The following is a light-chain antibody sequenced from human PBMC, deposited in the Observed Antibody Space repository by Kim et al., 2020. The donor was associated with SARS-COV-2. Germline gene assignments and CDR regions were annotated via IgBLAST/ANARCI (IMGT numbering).Light chain of an antibody. V-gene: IGLV2-11*01. Sequence: QSALTQPRSVSGSPGQSVTISCTGTSSDVGGYNYVSWYQQNPGKVPKLMIYDVSKRPSGVPDRFSGSKSGNTASLTISGLQADDEAEYFCCSYARTDTLIFGGGTKVTVL. J-gene: IGLJ6*01. CDR1: SSDVGGYNY. CDR2: DVS. CDR3: CSYARTDTLI.